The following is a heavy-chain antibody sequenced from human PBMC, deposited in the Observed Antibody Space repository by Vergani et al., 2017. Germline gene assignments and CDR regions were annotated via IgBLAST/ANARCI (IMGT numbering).Heavy chain of an antibody. Sequence: QVQLVESGGGLVKPGGSLRLSCAASGFTFSDYYMRWIRQAPGRGLEWVSYISSSGSTISYADSVKGRFTISRDNAKNSLYLQMNSLRAEDAAVYYCAGVSDYVWGSYRYTGLLDYWGQGTLVTVSS. J-gene: IGHJ4*02. CDR2: ISSSGSTI. D-gene: IGHD3-16*02. V-gene: IGHV3-11*01. CDR3: AGVSDYVWGSYRYTGLLDY. CDR1: GFTFSDYY.